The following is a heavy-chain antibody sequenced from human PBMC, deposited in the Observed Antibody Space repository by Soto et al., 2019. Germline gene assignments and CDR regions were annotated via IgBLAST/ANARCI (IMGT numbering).Heavy chain of an antibody. D-gene: IGHD3-3*01. V-gene: IGHV2-5*02. CDR3: AHRILRTVFGLVTTTAIYFDF. J-gene: IGHJ4*02. CDR2: IYWDDDK. CDR1: GFSLTTSGVG. Sequence: QITLNESGPTVVKPAETLTLTCTFSGFSLTTSGVGVGWIRQSPGKAPEWLALIYWDDDKRYIASLKSRLTIPKDTSKNQVVLTMASVDPADTATYYCAHRILRTVFGLVTTTAIYFDFWGQGTPVVVSS.